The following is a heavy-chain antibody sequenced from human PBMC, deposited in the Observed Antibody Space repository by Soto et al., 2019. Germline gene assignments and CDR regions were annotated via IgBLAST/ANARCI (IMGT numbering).Heavy chain of an antibody. Sequence: QITLKESGPTLVKPTQTLTLTCTFSGFSLSTSGVGVGWIRQPPGKALEWLALIYWDDDKRYSPSLKSRLTITKDTSKNQVVLTMTNMDPVDTATYYCAQEAGYSSGWFGRRAFDIWGQGTMVTVSS. D-gene: IGHD6-19*01. CDR3: AQEAGYSSGWFGRRAFDI. CDR2: IYWDDDK. V-gene: IGHV2-5*02. J-gene: IGHJ3*02. CDR1: GFSLSTSGVG.